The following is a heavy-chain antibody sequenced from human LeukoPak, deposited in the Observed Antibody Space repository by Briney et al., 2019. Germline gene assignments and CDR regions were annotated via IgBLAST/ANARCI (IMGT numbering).Heavy chain of an antibody. D-gene: IGHD3-10*01. Sequence: GESLNISCQTAGYSFTDYWIGWMRQMPGKGLEWMGIIYPGDSDTRYSPSFQGQVTISADKSIRTAYLQWSLKASDTAIYYCARSDQLRWFGEPRRPFYYGMDVWGQGTTVTVS. CDR1: GYSFTDYW. CDR3: ARSDQLRWFGEPRRPFYYGMDV. J-gene: IGHJ6*02. CDR2: IYPGDSDT. V-gene: IGHV5-51*01.